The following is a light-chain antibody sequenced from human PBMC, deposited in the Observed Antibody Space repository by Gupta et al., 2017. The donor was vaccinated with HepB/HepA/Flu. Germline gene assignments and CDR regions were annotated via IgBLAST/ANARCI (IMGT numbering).Light chain of an antibody. Sequence: SVLTQPPSASGTPGQRVTISCSGRSSNIGYNVVNWYHQYPGTAPKLLIYINNERPSGVPDRFSGSKSGTSASLAISGLQAEDEADYYCAALDDSRNGWVFGGGTKLTVL. V-gene: IGLV1-44*01. CDR1: SSNIGYNV. CDR2: INN. J-gene: IGLJ3*02. CDR3: AALDDSRNGWV.